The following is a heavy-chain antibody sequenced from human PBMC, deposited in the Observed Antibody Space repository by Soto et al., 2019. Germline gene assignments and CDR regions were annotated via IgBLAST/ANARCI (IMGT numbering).Heavy chain of an antibody. CDR3: AKGGIGEPGAVDY. CDR2: LNSGASST. D-gene: IGHD7-27*01. J-gene: IGHJ4*02. V-gene: IGHV3-23*01. Sequence: EVQLLESGGGLVQPGGSLRLSCAASGFTFSRYAMTWVRQAPGKGLEWVSSLNSGASSTYYADSVKGRFTISRDNSENMLYLQMNSLRAGDTAVYYCAKGGIGEPGAVDYWGQGTLVTVSS. CDR1: GFTFSRYA.